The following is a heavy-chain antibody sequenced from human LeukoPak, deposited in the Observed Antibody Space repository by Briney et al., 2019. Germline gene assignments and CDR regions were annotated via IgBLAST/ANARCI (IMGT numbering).Heavy chain of an antibody. CDR3: ARGSLTIFGVVPGTFDI. CDR1: GYTFTSYG. J-gene: IGHJ3*02. V-gene: IGHV1-18*01. D-gene: IGHD3-3*01. CDR2: ISAYNGNT. Sequence: GASVKVSCKASGYTFTSYGISWVRQAPGQGLEWMGWISAYNGNTNYAQKLQGRVTITADESTSTAYMELSSLRSEDTAVYYCARGSLTIFGVVPGTFDIWGQGTMVTVSS.